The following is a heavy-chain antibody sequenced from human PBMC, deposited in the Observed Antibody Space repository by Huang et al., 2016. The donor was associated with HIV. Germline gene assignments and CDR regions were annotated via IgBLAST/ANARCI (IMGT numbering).Heavy chain of an antibody. Sequence: VQLVESGGGVVQPGRSLRLACAASGFSFSTYGLHWVRQAPGKGLGWVAVISYDGSNKYYAHSVKGRFTISRDTSENKVYLQMNSLRHEDTAVYYCAKDGADEEWDIDYWGQGTLVTVSS. J-gene: IGHJ4*02. CDR1: GFSFSTYG. CDR2: ISYDGSNK. CDR3: AKDGADEEWDIDY. D-gene: IGHD1-26*01. V-gene: IGHV3-30*18.